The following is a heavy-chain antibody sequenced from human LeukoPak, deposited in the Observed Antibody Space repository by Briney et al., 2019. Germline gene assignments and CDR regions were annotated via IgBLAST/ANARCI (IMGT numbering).Heavy chain of an antibody. Sequence: PSQTLSLTCTVSGGSISSGGYYWSWIRQPPGKGLEWIGYIYHSGSTYYNPSLKSRVTISVDRSKNQFSLKLSSVTAADTAVYYCARSKVRAAMGWFDPWGQGTLVTVSS. V-gene: IGHV4-30-2*01. D-gene: IGHD3-10*01. CDR1: GGSISSGGYY. CDR2: IYHSGST. J-gene: IGHJ5*02. CDR3: ARSKVRAAMGWFDP.